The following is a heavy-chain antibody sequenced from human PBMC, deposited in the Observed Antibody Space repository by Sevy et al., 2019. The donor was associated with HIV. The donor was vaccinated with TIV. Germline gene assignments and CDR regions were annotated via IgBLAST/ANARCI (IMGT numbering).Heavy chain of an antibody. J-gene: IGHJ1*01. D-gene: IGHD1-26*01. CDR1: GITFKWYW. V-gene: IGHV3-7*01. CDR2: IKEDGDEK. CDR3: AMPHSDHRDDRYLKH. Sequence: GGSLRLSCETSGITFKWYWMNWVRQAPGKGPEWVASIKEDGDEKYYVGSMDGRYTISRDNANKFLDLQMHNLRAGDTAKHYWAMPHSDHRDDRYLKHWGQGTLVTVSS.